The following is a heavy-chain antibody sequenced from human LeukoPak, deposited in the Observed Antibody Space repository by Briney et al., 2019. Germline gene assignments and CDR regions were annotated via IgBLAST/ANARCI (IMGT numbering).Heavy chain of an antibody. Sequence: SETLSLTCTVSSDSISSGGYSWSWIRQPPGKGLEWIGYIYHIGYISQSGNIYQNPSLKSRVTISLDTSRNQFSLKLSSVTAADTAVYYCARSPLAFYDSSGYPRVWFDPWGQGTLVTVSS. V-gene: IGHV4-30-2*01. D-gene: IGHD3-22*01. CDR2: ISQSGNI. CDR1: SDSISSGGYS. CDR3: ARSPLAFYDSSGYPRVWFDP. J-gene: IGHJ5*02.